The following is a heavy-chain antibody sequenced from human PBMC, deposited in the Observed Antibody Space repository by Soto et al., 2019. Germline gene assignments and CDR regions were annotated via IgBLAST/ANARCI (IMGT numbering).Heavy chain of an antibody. CDR1: GDSVSSNSAA. D-gene: IGHD4-4*01. CDR3: ALMTKVTKTSYNWFDP. J-gene: IGHJ5*02. V-gene: IGHV6-1*01. CDR2: TYYRSKWYN. Sequence: SQTLSLTCAISGDSVSSNSAAWNWIRQSPSRGLEWLGRTYYRSKWYNDYAVSVKSRITINPDTSKNQFSLQLNSVTPEDTAVYYCALMTKVTKTSYNWFDPWGQGTLVTVSS.